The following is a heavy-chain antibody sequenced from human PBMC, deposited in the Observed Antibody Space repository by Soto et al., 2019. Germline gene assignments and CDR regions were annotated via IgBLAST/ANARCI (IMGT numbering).Heavy chain of an antibody. D-gene: IGHD1-26*01. V-gene: IGHV4-59*02. CDR1: GGSVRAPDW. CDR3: ARDMHAGFTHYFDP. J-gene: IGHJ5*02. Sequence: SETRSLTCTLSGGSVRAPDWWNWVRQSPDKGLEWIAYTSYTGNTNYNPSLKSRVTISXXTSXXXXSLXXTXXTAXDTAVYYCARDMHAGFTHYFDPWGQGTLVTVSS. CDR2: TSYTGNT.